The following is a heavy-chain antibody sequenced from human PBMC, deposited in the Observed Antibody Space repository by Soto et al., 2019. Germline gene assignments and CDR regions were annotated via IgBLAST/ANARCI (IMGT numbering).Heavy chain of an antibody. V-gene: IGHV4-34*01. J-gene: IGHJ6*03. D-gene: IGHD2-15*01. Sequence: QVQLQQWGAGLLKPSETLSLTCAVYGGSFSGYYWSWIRQPPGKGLEWIGEINHSGSTNYNPSLNSRVSISVDTSKHQFSLQLSSVTAADTAVYYCARGGAYCSGGSCLLVYYYYYMDVWGKGPTVTVSS. CDR3: ARGGAYCSGGSCLLVYYYYYMDV. CDR1: GGSFSGYY. CDR2: INHSGST.